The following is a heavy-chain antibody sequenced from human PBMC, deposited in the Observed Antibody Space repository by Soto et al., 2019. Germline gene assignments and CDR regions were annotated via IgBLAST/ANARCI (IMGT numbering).Heavy chain of an antibody. J-gene: IGHJ6*02. CDR1: GGSFSGYY. CDR2: INHSGST. Sequence: QVQLQQWGAGLLKPSETLSLTCAVYGGSFSGYYWSWIRQPPGKGLEWIGEINHSGSTNYNPSLKSRVTITVDTSKNQFSLKLSSVTAADTAVYYCARGLRVVVAATLSARYYYGMDVWGQGTTVTVSS. CDR3: ARGLRVVVAATLSARYYYGMDV. V-gene: IGHV4-34*01. D-gene: IGHD2-15*01.